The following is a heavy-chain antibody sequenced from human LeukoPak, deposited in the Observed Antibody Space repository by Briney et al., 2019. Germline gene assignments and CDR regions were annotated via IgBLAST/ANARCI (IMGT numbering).Heavy chain of an antibody. J-gene: IGHJ5*02. Sequence: SETLSLTCTVSGGSVSNTNYYWAWIRQPPGKGLEWIGSVSHSGSTYYNPSLKSRVSTSVDTSKNQFSLNLSSVIAADTAVYCCARKVVRGVICWFDAWGQGTLVTVSS. CDR3: ARKVVRGVICWFDA. V-gene: IGHV4-39*01. CDR2: VSHSGST. CDR1: GGSVSNTNYY. D-gene: IGHD3-10*01.